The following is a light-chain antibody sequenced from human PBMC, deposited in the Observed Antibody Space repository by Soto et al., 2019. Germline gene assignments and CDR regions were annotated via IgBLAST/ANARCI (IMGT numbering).Light chain of an antibody. CDR2: DAS. Sequence: EVVLTQSPGTLSLSPGERATLSCRASQTFSGTYLAWYQQRPGQAPRLLIYDASIRATGIPDRFSDSASGTDFTLTISRLEPEDFAVYYCQEYGSSLSITFGQGTRLEIK. J-gene: IGKJ5*01. V-gene: IGKV3-20*01. CDR1: QTFSGTY. CDR3: QEYGSSLSIT.